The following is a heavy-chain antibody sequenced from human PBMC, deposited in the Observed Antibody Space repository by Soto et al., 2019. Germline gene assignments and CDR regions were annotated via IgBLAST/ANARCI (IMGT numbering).Heavy chain of an antibody. Sequence: ASVKVSCKASGYTFTSYGISWVRQAPGQGLEWMGWISAYNGNTNYAQKLQGRVTMTTDTSTSTAYMELRSLRSDDTAVYYCASLVYDILTGYYQYYFDYWGQGTLVTVSS. D-gene: IGHD3-9*01. CDR2: ISAYNGNT. CDR3: ASLVYDILTGYYQYYFDY. J-gene: IGHJ4*02. V-gene: IGHV1-18*01. CDR1: GYTFTSYG.